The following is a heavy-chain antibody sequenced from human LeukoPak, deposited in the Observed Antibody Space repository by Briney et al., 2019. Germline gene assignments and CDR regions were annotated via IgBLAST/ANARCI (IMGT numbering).Heavy chain of an antibody. CDR2: INTSGST. CDR1: GGSISSNY. CDR3: ARRGNWGFFDY. J-gene: IGHJ4*02. Sequence: PSETLSLTCTVSGGSISSNYWSWLRQPPGKGLEWLGYINTSGSTNYNPSLKSRVSISLDTSRNQFSLKLTSVTAADTAVYYCARRGNWGFFDYWGQGILVSVSS. D-gene: IGHD7-27*01. V-gene: IGHV4-4*09.